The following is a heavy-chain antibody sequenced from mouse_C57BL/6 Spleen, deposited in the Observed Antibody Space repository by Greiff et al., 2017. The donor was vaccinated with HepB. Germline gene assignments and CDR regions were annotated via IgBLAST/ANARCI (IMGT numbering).Heavy chain of an antibody. Sequence: EVKLEESGGGLVKPGGSLKLSCAASGFTFSDYGMHWVRQAPEKGLEWVAYISSGSSTIYYADTVKGRFTISRDNAKNTLFLQMTSLRSEDTAMYYCARTYSNYWYFDVWGTGTTVTGSS. CDR2: ISSGSSTI. V-gene: IGHV5-17*01. D-gene: IGHD2-5*01. CDR1: GFTFSDYG. J-gene: IGHJ1*03. CDR3: ARTYSNYWYFDV.